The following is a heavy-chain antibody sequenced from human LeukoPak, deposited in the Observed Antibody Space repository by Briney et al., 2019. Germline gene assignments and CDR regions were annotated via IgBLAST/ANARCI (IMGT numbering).Heavy chain of an antibody. D-gene: IGHD3-22*01. CDR1: GGFNTHYY. Sequence: SETLSLTCSVSGGFNTHYYWSWIRQPPGKGLEWIGYFYHSGSTNYNPSLKSRVTISVDTSKDHFSLKLSSVTAADTAVYYCARGQWLPVFDFWGQGTLVTVSS. V-gene: IGHV4-59*01. J-gene: IGHJ4*02. CDR2: FYHSGST. CDR3: ARGQWLPVFDF.